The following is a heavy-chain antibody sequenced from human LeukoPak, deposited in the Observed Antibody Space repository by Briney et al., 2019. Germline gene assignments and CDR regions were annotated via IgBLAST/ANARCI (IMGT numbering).Heavy chain of an antibody. V-gene: IGHV3-23*01. J-gene: IGHJ4*02. CDR1: GFTFSSYP. CDR3: AKNPRLEGWIYFDS. Sequence: GGSLRLSCAASGFTFSSYPMSWVRQAPGKGLEWVSSISGSGGRIDYADSVKGRFTISRDNSKNTLSLQMNSLTAEDTAVYYCAKNPRLEGWIYFDSWGQGILVTVSS. CDR2: ISGSGGRI. D-gene: IGHD1-1*01.